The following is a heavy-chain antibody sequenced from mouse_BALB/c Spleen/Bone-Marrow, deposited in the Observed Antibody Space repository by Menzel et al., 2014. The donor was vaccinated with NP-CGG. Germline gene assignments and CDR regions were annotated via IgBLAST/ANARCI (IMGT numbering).Heavy chain of an antibody. J-gene: IGHJ4*01. CDR3: ERHYGTIYYYAMDY. CDR1: GFTFGSFG. Sequence: EVQVVESGGGLVQPGGSRKLSCAASGFTFGSFGMHWVRQAPEKGLEWVAYISSGSSTIYYADTVKGRFTISRDNPKNTLFLQMTSLRSEDTAMYYCERHYGTIYYYAMDYWGQGTSVTVSS. CDR2: ISSGSSTI. D-gene: IGHD2-1*01. V-gene: IGHV5-17*02.